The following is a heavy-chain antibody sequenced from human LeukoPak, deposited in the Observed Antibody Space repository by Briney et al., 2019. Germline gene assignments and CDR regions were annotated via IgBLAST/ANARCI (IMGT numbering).Heavy chain of an antibody. Sequence: SQTLSLTCTVSGVSISSGSYYWSWIRQPAGKELEWIGRMYTSGTCNYNPALKSRVTISVDTSKNQFSLKLSSVTAADTALYYCAKDRYADTSLVPDYWGQGTLVTVSS. J-gene: IGHJ4*02. CDR3: AKDRYADTSLVPDY. D-gene: IGHD5-18*01. V-gene: IGHV4-61*02. CDR2: MYTSGTC. CDR1: GVSISSGSYY.